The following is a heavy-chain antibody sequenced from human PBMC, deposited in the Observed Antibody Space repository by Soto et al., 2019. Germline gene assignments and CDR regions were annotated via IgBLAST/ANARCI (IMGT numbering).Heavy chain of an antibody. D-gene: IGHD3-10*01. CDR2: IVVGSGST. CDR1: GFTFTSSA. J-gene: IGHJ5*02. Sequence: GASVKVSCKASGFTFTSSAVQWVRQARGQRLEWIGWIVVGSGSTNYAQKFQERVTITRDMSTSTAYMELSSLRSEDTAVYYCAADIYYGSGSGTDPWGQGTLVTVSS. V-gene: IGHV1-58*01. CDR3: AADIYYGSGSGTDP.